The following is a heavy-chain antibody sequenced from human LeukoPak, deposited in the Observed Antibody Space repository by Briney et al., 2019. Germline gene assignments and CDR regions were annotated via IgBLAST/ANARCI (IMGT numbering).Heavy chain of an antibody. CDR2: TYYRSKWYN. Sequence: SQTLSLTCAISGDSVSSNSAGWNWIRQSPSRGLEWLGRTYYRSKWYNEYAVSVKSRITINPDTSKNQFSLQLNSVTPEDTAAYYCAGTNSGNLEIWGQGTMVTVSS. CDR1: GDSVSSNSAG. CDR3: AGTNSGNLEI. V-gene: IGHV6-1*01. D-gene: IGHD1-26*01. J-gene: IGHJ3*02.